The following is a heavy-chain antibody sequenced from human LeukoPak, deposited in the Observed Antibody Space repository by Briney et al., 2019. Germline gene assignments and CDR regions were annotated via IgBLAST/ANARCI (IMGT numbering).Heavy chain of an antibody. J-gene: IGHJ3*02. CDR2: IRSKANSYAT. CDR3: TRHYDAVTGAFDI. CDR1: GFTFSGSA. Sequence: GGSLRLSCAASGFTFSGSAMHWVRQASGKGLEWVGRIRSKANSYATAYAASVKGRFTISRDDSKNTAYLQMNSLKTEDTAVYYCTRHYDAVTGAFDIWGQGTMVTVSS. V-gene: IGHV3-73*01. D-gene: IGHD7-27*01.